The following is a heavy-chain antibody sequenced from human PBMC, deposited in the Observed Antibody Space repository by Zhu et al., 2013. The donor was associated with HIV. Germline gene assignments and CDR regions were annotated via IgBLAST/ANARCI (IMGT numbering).Heavy chain of an antibody. Sequence: QVQLQQWGAGLLKPSETLSLTCAVYGGSFSNYFWSWIRQPPGKGLEWIGEINHLGTTNHNPSLKSRVTISVDMSKNQFSLKLRSVTAADTAVYYCARGGSSDWLGRFDPWGQGTLVTVSS. CDR1: GGSFSNYF. J-gene: IGHJ5*02. D-gene: IGHD6-19*01. CDR3: ARGGSSDWLGRFDP. V-gene: IGHV4-34*01. CDR2: INHLGTT.